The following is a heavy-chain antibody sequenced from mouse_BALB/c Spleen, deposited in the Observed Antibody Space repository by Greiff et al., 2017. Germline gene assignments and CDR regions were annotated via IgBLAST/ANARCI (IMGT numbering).Heavy chain of an antibody. CDR3: ARRAYDGYYGFAY. Sequence: EVQRVESGGGLVKPGGSLKLSCAASGFTFSSYAMSWVRQTPEKRLEWVASISSGGSTYYPDSVKGRFTISRDNARNILYLQMSSLRSEDTAMYYCARRAYDGYYGFAYWGQGTLVTVSA. D-gene: IGHD2-3*01. V-gene: IGHV5-6-5*01. J-gene: IGHJ3*01. CDR2: ISSGGST. CDR1: GFTFSSYA.